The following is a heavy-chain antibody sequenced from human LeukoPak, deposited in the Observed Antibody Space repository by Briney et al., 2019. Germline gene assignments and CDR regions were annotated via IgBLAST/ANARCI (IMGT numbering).Heavy chain of an antibody. CDR2: INSDGSST. CDR3: ARDPGSGFYDSSGYYRHGDY. D-gene: IGHD3-22*01. Sequence: GGSLRLSCAASGFTFSSYWMHWVRQAPGKGLVWVSRINSDGSSTSYADSVKGRFTISRDSAKNTLYLQMNSLRAEDTAVYYCARDPGSGFYDSSGYYRHGDYWGQGTLVTVSS. J-gene: IGHJ4*02. V-gene: IGHV3-74*01. CDR1: GFTFSSYW.